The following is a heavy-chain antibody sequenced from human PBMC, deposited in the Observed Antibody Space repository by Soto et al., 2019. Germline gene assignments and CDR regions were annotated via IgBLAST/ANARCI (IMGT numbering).Heavy chain of an antibody. CDR2: ISYDGSYK. D-gene: IGHD2-2*01. V-gene: IGHV3-30*18. J-gene: IGHJ6*02. Sequence: QVHLVESGGGVVQPGRSLRLSCAASGFTFSSYVMHWVRQAPGKGLEWVAVISYDGSYKYYADSVKGRFTISRDNSKHTLYLKMTSLRVEDTAVYYCAKYPEGYCSSTRCYTYHGLDVWGQGTTVTVSS. CDR3: AKYPEGYCSSTRCYTYHGLDV. CDR1: GFTFSSYV.